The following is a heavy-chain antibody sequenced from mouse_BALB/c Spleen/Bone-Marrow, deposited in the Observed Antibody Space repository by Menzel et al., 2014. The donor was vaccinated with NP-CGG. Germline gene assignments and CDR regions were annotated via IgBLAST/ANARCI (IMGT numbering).Heavy chain of an antibody. CDR3: TRRDRYDYYGVDY. D-gene: IGHD2-14*01. V-gene: IGHV1S126*01. Sequence: QVQLKESGAELVRPGASVKVSCKASGYTFTNYWINWVTQRPGQGLEWIGNIYPSDSYSNYNQKFKDKATLTVDKSSSTAYMQLSSPTSEDSAVYYCTRRDRYDYYGVDYWGQGTSVTVSS. CDR2: IYPSDSYS. CDR1: GYTFTNYW. J-gene: IGHJ4*01.